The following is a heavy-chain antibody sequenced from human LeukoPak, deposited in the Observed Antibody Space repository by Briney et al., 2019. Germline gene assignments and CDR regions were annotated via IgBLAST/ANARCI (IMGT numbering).Heavy chain of an antibody. Sequence: PSETLSLTCTSSGSSITSVSHYWGWIRQPPGKGLEWIGDIYYTGSTYYSPSPRSRVTMSVHTSENQFSLRLNSVTAVDTAVYYCARRWGNIVGVTYEYWGQGTLVTVSS. CDR3: ARRWGNIVGVTYEY. V-gene: IGHV4-39*01. D-gene: IGHD3-16*01. CDR2: IYYTGST. J-gene: IGHJ4*02. CDR1: GSSITSVSHY.